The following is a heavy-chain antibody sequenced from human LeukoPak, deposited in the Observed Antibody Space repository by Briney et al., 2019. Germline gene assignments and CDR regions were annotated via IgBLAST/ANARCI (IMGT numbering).Heavy chain of an antibody. Sequence: SGQSLRLACAVSGFTFISYWMHWVRQAPGKGLVWVSRIHGYGSSTDFADSVKGRLTNSRDNAKNTLYLQMNSLRAEDTAVYYCARDAPGNTALDYWGQGTLVTVSS. J-gene: IGHJ4*02. D-gene: IGHD5-18*01. CDR3: ARDAPGNTALDY. CDR2: IHGYGSST. V-gene: IGHV3-74*01. CDR1: GFTFISYW.